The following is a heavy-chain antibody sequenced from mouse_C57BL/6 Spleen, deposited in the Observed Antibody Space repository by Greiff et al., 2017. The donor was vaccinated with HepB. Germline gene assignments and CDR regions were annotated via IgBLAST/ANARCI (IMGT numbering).Heavy chain of an antibody. CDR2: IYPRSGNT. CDR1: GYTFTSYG. J-gene: IGHJ3*01. CDR3: EKNGIYYDYDAWFAY. D-gene: IGHD2-4*01. Sequence: QVQLQQSGAELARPGASVKLSCKASGYTFTSYGISWVKQRTGQGLEWIGEIYPRSGNTYYNEKFKGKATLTADKSSSTAYMELRSLTSEDSAVYFCEKNGIYYDYDAWFAYWGQGTLVTVSA. V-gene: IGHV1-81*01.